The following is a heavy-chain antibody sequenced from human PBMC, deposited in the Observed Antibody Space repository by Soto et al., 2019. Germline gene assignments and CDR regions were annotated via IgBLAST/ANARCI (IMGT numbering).Heavy chain of an antibody. Sequence: GASVKVSCKASGGTFSSYAISWVRQAPGQGLEWMGGIIPIFGTANYAQKFQGRVTITAAESTSTAYMELSSLRSEDTAVYYCARGDPSLHDYGDLGYYGMDVWGQGTTVTVSS. J-gene: IGHJ6*02. D-gene: IGHD4-17*01. CDR1: GGTFSSYA. CDR3: ARGDPSLHDYGDLGYYGMDV. CDR2: IIPIFGTA. V-gene: IGHV1-69*13.